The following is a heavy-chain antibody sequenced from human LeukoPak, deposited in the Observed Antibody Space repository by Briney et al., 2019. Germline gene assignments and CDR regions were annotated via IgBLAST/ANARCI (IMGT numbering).Heavy chain of an antibody. D-gene: IGHD3-22*01. CDR2: INHSGST. V-gene: IGHV4-39*07. Sequence: SETLSLTCNVSGGSITTSSFYWRWIRQPPGKGLEWIGEINHSGSTNYNPSLKSRVTISVDTSKNQFSLKLSSVTAADTAVYYCASRVKYYDSSGYPYWGQGTLVTVSS. J-gene: IGHJ4*02. CDR3: ASRVKYYDSSGYPY. CDR1: GGSITTSSFY.